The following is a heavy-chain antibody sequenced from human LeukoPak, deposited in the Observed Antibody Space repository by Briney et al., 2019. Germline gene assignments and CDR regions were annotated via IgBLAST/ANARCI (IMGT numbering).Heavy chain of an antibody. CDR3: AREGAVGKTIFGVVMESN. Sequence: PGGSLRPSCAASGFTVSSNYMSWVRQAPGKGLEWVSVIYSGGSTYYADSVKGRFTISRDNSKNTLYLQVNSLRAEDTAVYYCAREGAVGKTIFGVVMESNWGQGTLVTVSS. CDR2: IYSGGST. V-gene: IGHV3-53*01. J-gene: IGHJ4*02. CDR1: GFTVSSNY. D-gene: IGHD3-3*01.